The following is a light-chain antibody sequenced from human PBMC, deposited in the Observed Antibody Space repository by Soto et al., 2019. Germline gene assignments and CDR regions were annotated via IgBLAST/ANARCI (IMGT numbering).Light chain of an antibody. V-gene: IGLV1-44*01. CDR1: SSNTGSNT. Sequence: QSVLTQPPSASGTPGQRVTISCSGRSSNTGSNTVNWYQQLPGTAPKLLIYSNNQRPSGVPDRFSGSKSGTSASLAISGLQSEDEADYYCAAWDDSLNEVFGTGTKVTVL. CDR3: AAWDDSLNEV. J-gene: IGLJ1*01. CDR2: SNN.